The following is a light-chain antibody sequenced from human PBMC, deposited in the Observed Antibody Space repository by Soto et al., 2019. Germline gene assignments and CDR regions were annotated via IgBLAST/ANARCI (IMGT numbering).Light chain of an antibody. CDR1: STDVGGYNY. Sequence: QSVLTQPASVSGSPGQSITISCTGSSTDVGGYNYVSWYQQHPGKAPKVMIYEVSNRPSGVSNRFSGSKSRNTASLTNSGLQAEDEADYYCSSYTSSSAYVFGTGTKVTV. V-gene: IGLV2-14*01. J-gene: IGLJ1*01. CDR2: EVS. CDR3: SSYTSSSAYV.